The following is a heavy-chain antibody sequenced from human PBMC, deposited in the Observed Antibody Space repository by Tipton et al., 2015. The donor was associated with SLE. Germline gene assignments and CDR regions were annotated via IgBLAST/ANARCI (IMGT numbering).Heavy chain of an antibody. Sequence: TLSLTCTVSGGSISGHYRSWIRQPPGKGLEWIGYIYDSGSTSYNPSLKSRVTISEDTAKQKFSLKLSSLTAADTAVYYCARHAGDYTYFDSWGQGTLVTVSS. J-gene: IGHJ4*02. CDR1: GGSISGHY. V-gene: IGHV4-59*08. CDR3: ARHAGDYTYFDS. CDR2: IYDSGST. D-gene: IGHD4-17*01.